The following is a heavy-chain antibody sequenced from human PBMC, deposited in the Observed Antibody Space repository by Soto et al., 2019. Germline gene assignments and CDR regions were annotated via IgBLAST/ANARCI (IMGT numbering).Heavy chain of an antibody. J-gene: IGHJ4*02. CDR1: GFSLINFW. CDR2: IKADGNEK. V-gene: IGHV3-7*01. D-gene: IGHD2-8*02. Sequence: HGWSLRLCCVFSGFSLINFWMNWVRQAPGKGLEWVARIKADGNEKYYVDSVKGRFSISRDNAKNSVFLQMDSLRVDDTAVYYCRIGHWSEFWGQGTLVTISS. CDR3: RIGHWSEF.